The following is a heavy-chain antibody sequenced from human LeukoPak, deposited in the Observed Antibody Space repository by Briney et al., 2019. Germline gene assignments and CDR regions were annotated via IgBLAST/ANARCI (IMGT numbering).Heavy chain of an antibody. D-gene: IGHD3-9*01. CDR1: GGSISSSSYY. CDR3: ARLGQKRFFDSDSYYYVDV. Sequence: PSETLSLTCTVSGGSISSSSYYWGWIRQPPGKGLECIGSIYHSESAYYNPSLKRRVTISVDTSKNQFSLKLSSVTAADTAMYYCARLGQKRFFDSDSYYYVDVWGTGTTVSVSS. V-gene: IGHV4-39*01. CDR2: IYHSESA. J-gene: IGHJ6*03.